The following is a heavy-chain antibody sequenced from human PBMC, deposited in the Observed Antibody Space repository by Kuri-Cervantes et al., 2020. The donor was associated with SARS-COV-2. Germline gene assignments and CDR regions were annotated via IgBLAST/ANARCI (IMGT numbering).Heavy chain of an antibody. Sequence: GESLKISCAASGFTFSSYAMSWVRQAPGKGLEWVSAISGSGGSTYYADSVKGRFTISRDNSKNTLYLQMNSLRAEDTAAYYCAREGRGYAYFDYWGQGTLVTVSS. D-gene: IGHD5-12*01. J-gene: IGHJ4*02. CDR2: ISGSGGST. CDR3: AREGRGYAYFDY. CDR1: GFTFSSYA. V-gene: IGHV3-23*01.